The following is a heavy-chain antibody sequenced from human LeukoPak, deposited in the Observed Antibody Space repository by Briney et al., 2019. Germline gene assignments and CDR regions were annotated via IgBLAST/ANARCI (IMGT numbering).Heavy chain of an antibody. Sequence: GRSLRLSCAASGXTFNTYGMNWVRQAPGKGLEWVVIIWYDGSDKYYAEPVKGRFTISRDNSKNTLYLQVNSLRAEDTAVYYCARVGCTGGSCLAYNYYAMDVWGQGTTVTVSS. D-gene: IGHD2-15*01. CDR2: IWYDGSDK. J-gene: IGHJ6*02. CDR1: GXTFNTYG. CDR3: ARVGCTGGSCLAYNYYAMDV. V-gene: IGHV3-33*01.